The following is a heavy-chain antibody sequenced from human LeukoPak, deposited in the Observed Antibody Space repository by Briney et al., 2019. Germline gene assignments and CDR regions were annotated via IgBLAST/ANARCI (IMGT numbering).Heavy chain of an antibody. V-gene: IGHV1-2*02. CDR3: AREMLAAAGCFDY. Sequence: GASVKVSCKASGYTFTGYYMHWVRQAPGRGLEWMGWINPNSGGTNYAQKFQGRVTMTRDTSISTAYMELSRLRSDDTAVYYCAREMLAAAGCFDYWGQGTLVTVSS. CDR2: INPNSGGT. J-gene: IGHJ4*02. D-gene: IGHD6-13*01. CDR1: GYTFTGYY.